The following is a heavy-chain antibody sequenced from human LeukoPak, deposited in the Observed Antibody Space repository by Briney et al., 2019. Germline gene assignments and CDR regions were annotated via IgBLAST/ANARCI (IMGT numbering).Heavy chain of an antibody. CDR3: ARENFQY. Sequence: GGSLRLSCTASGFIFSTYGMHWVRQAPGKGLEWVANIKPDGSDQYYVDSVKGRFTISRDNAKNSLYLQMNSLRAEDTAVYYCARENFQYWAQGTLVTVSS. J-gene: IGHJ4*02. V-gene: IGHV3-7*04. CDR1: GFIFSTYG. CDR2: IKPDGSDQ.